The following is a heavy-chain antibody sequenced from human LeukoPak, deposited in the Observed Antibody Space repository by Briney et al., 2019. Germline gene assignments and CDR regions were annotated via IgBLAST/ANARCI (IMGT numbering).Heavy chain of an antibody. CDR3: ARGGTNNHYYHSNWFDP. CDR1: GFTFSSYS. V-gene: IGHV3-21*01. J-gene: IGHJ5*02. Sequence: PGGSLRLSCAASGFTFSSYSMNWVRQAPGKGLEWVSFISTSSSYIHYADSVKGRFTISRDNAKNSLYLQMNSLRAEDTAVYYCARGGTNNHYYHSNWFDPWGQGTLVTVSS. D-gene: IGHD3-22*01. CDR2: ISTSSSYI.